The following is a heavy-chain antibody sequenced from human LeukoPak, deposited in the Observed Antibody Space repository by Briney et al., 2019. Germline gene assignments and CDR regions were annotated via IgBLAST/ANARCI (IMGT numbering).Heavy chain of an antibody. CDR2: INHSGST. J-gene: IGHJ5*02. CDR1: GGSFSGYY. Sequence: SETLSLTCAVYGGSFSGYYWSWIRQPPGKGLEWIGEINHSGSTNYNPSLKSRVTISVDTSKNQFSLKLSSVTAADTAVYYCARDQILSSSWYNWFDPWGQGTLVTVSS. D-gene: IGHD6-13*01. V-gene: IGHV4-34*01. CDR3: ARDQILSSSWYNWFDP.